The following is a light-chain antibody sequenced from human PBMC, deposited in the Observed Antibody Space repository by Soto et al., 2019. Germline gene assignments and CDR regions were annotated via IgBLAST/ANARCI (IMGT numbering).Light chain of an antibody. CDR2: VQA. V-gene: IGLV7-43*01. J-gene: IGLJ2*01. CDR1: TGAVTSGYY. CDR3: LLYYGGAQLV. Sequence: QAVVTQEPSLTVSPGGTVTLTCASSTGAVTSGYYPNWFQQKPGQAPRALIIVQATNTPGPLPGSQAPSLGAKAALTLSGVQPEDEAEYYCLLYYGGAQLVFGGGTQLTVL.